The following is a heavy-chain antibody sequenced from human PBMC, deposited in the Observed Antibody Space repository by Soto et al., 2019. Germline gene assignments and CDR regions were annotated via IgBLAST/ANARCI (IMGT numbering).Heavy chain of an antibody. Sequence: EVQLVESGGGLVQPGGSLRLSCAASGFTFSSYWMSWVHQAPGKGLEWVANIKKDGSEKYYVDSVKGRFSISRDNAKNSLYLQMNSLRAEDTAVYYCAVRGQSSNWFDPWGQGTLVTVSS. CDR1: GFTFSSYW. CDR3: AVRGQSSNWFDP. V-gene: IGHV3-7*01. CDR2: IKKDGSEK. D-gene: IGHD6-13*01. J-gene: IGHJ5*02.